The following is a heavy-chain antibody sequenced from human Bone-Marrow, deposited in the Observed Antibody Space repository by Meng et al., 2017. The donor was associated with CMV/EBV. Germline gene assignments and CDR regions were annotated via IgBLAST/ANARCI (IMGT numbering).Heavy chain of an antibody. D-gene: IGHD2-2*01. Sequence: ASVKVSFKASGYTFTSYGISWVRQAPGQGLEWMGWINVYNGKRDYAQKFNGRVTMTTDTSTSTAYMVLRSLRSDDTATYYCARERGYCSSINCFKEGMDVWGQGSTVTVSS. CDR3: ARERGYCSSINCFKEGMDV. V-gene: IGHV1-18*01. J-gene: IGHJ6*02. CDR2: INVYNGKR. CDR1: GYTFTSYG.